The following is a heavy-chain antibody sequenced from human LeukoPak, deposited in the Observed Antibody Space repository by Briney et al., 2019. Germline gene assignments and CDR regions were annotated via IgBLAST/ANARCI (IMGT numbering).Heavy chain of an antibody. CDR3: AKLGRDTSGQPPSDY. CDR2: ITASGDTT. J-gene: IGHJ4*02. V-gene: IGHV3-23*01. CDR1: GFTFSSYA. Sequence: GSLRLSCAASGFTFSSYAMSWARQAPGKGLEWVSAITASGDTTYYADSVKGRFTISRDNSKNTLSLQMNSLRADDTAVYFCAKLGRDTSGQPPSDYWGQGTLVTVSS. D-gene: IGHD3-22*01.